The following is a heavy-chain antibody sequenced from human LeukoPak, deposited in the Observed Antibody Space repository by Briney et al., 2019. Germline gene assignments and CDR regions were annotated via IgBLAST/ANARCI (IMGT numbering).Heavy chain of an antibody. J-gene: IGHJ3*02. CDR1: GFTFSSYW. D-gene: IGHD3-22*01. V-gene: IGHV3-7*01. CDR3: ARVLTYYDSSGYSGAFDI. Sequence: PGGSLRLSCAASGFTFSSYWMSWVRQAPGKGLEWVATIRQDGSQKYYVDSVKGRFTISRDNAKNSLYLQMNSLRAEDTAVYYCARVLTYYDSSGYSGAFDIWGQGTMVTVSS. CDR2: IRQDGSQK.